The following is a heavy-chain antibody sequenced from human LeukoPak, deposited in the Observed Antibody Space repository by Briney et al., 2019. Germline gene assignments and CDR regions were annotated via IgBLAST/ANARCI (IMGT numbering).Heavy chain of an antibody. D-gene: IGHD5-18*01. CDR1: GYSFTSYW. J-gene: IGHJ3*01. CDR2: FYPGDSDT. Sequence: GESLKISCKGSGYSFTSYWIAWVRQMPGKGLEWMGIFYPGDSDTRYSPSFQGQVTISVDKSIGTAYLQWSSLKASDTAMYYCATAKYNYGNVDAFDVWGEGTMVTVSS. V-gene: IGHV5-51*01. CDR3: ATAKYNYGNVDAFDV.